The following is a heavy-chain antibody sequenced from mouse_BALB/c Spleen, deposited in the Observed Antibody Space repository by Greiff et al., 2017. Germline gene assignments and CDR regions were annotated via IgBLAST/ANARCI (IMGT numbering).Heavy chain of an antibody. Sequence: EVKLVESGPGLVKPSQSLSLTCTVTGYSITSDYAWNWIRQFPGNKLEWMGYISYSGSTSYNPSLKSRISITRDTSKNQFFLQLNSVTTEDTATYYCARGRYYDYDVAWFAYWGQGTLVTVSA. CDR1: GYSITSDYA. CDR3: ARGRYYDYDVAWFAY. D-gene: IGHD2-4*01. J-gene: IGHJ3*01. V-gene: IGHV3-2*02. CDR2: ISYSGST.